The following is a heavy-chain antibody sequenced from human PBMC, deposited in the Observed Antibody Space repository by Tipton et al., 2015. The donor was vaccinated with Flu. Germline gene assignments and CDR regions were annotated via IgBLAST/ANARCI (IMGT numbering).Heavy chain of an antibody. CDR2: ISAYNGNT. Sequence: QVQLVQSGAEVKKPGASVKVSCKASGYTFTSYGISWVRQAPGQGLEWMGWISAYNGNTNYAQKLQGRVTMTTDTSTSTAYMELRSLRSDDTAVYYCARDPWHYYGSGSNGSYVPFDYWGQGTLVTVSS. D-gene: IGHD3-10*01. J-gene: IGHJ4*02. CDR3: ARDPWHYYGSGSNGSYVPFDY. V-gene: IGHV1-18*01. CDR1: GYTFTSYG.